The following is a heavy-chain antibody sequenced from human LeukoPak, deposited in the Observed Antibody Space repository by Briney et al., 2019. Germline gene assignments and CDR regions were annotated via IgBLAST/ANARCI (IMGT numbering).Heavy chain of an antibody. CDR1: GFTFRNAW. D-gene: IGHD3-16*01. CDR2: IYTDGST. Sequence: GGSLRLSCAISGFTFRNAWMSWVRQAPGKGLEWVSAIYTDGSTFYAGSVKGRFTISRDKSENTLYLQMNSLRVEDTAVYYCARDRPAGGVGDFDHWGQGTLVTVSS. J-gene: IGHJ4*02. CDR3: ARDRPAGGVGDFDH. V-gene: IGHV3-66*01.